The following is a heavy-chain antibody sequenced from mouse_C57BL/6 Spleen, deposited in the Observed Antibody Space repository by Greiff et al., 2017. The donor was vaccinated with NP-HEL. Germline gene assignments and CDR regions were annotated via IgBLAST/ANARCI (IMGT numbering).Heavy chain of an antibody. Sequence: QVHVKQSGAELVKPGASVKLSCKASGYTFTEYTIHWVKQRSGQGLEWIGWFYPGSGSIKYNEKFKDKATLTADKSSSTVYMELSRLTSEDSAVYFCARHEPPTVEGAWFAYWGQGTLVTVSA. CDR1: GYTFTEYT. V-gene: IGHV1-62-2*01. J-gene: IGHJ3*01. CDR2: FYPGSGSI. D-gene: IGHD1-1*01. CDR3: ARHEPPTVEGAWFAY.